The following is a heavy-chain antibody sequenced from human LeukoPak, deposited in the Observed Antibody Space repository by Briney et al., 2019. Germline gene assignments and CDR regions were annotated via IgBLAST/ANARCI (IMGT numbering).Heavy chain of an antibody. CDR2: IIPTFGTI. J-gene: IGHJ4*02. CDR3: ARERRGWFYFDL. V-gene: IGHV1-69*13. D-gene: IGHD6-19*01. CDR1: GGSFSNYG. Sequence: ASVKVSCKASGGSFSNYGVTWVRQAPGQGLEWMGKIIPTFGTINYAQKFQGRVTITADESTTTAYMEVTSLTSEDTGVCYCARERRGWFYFDLWGQGTLVTVSS.